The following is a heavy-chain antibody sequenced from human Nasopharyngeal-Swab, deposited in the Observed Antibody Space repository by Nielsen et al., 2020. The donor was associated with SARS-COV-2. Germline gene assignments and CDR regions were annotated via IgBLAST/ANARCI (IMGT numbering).Heavy chain of an antibody. Sequence: GESLKISYAASRFTFSSYAMSWVRQAPGKGLEWVSAISGSGGSTYYADSVKGRFTISRDNSKNTLYLQMNSLRAEDTAVYYCAKRTSYCSSTSCYELNYYYMDVWGKGTTVTVSS. D-gene: IGHD2-2*01. V-gene: IGHV3-23*01. CDR2: ISGSGGST. J-gene: IGHJ6*03. CDR1: RFTFSSYA. CDR3: AKRTSYCSSTSCYELNYYYMDV.